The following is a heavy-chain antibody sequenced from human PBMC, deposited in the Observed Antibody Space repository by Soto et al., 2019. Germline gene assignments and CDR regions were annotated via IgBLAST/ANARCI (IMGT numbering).Heavy chain of an antibody. CDR1: GFTFSSYA. Sequence: GGSLRLSCAASGFTFSSYAMSWVRQAPGKGLEWVSAISGSGGSTYYADSVKGRFTISRDNSKNTLYLQMNSPRAEDTAVYYCAKGLIAAEGGDDAFDIWGQGTMVTVSS. CDR2: ISGSGGST. D-gene: IGHD6-13*01. V-gene: IGHV3-23*01. J-gene: IGHJ3*02. CDR3: AKGLIAAEGGDDAFDI.